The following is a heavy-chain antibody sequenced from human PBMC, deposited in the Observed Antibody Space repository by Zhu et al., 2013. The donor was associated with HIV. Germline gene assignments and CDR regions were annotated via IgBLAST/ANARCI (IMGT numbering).Heavy chain of an antibody. CDR2: IIPIFGTA. CDR1: GGTFSSYA. J-gene: IGHJ6*02. CDR3: ASQGLLEWSNPRIYYYYYYGMDV. Sequence: QVQLVQSGAEVKKPGSSVKVSCKASGGTFSSYAISWVRQAPGQGLEWMGGIIPIFGTANYAQKFQGRVTITADESTSTAYMELSSLRSEDTAVYYCASQGLLEWSNPRIYYYYYYGMDVWGQGTTVTVSS. V-gene: IGHV1-69*01. D-gene: IGHD3-3*01.